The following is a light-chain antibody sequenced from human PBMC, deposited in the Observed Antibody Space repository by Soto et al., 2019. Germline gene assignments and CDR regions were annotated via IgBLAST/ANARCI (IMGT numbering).Light chain of an antibody. J-gene: IGKJ3*01. CDR2: DAS. CDR1: QGVSYS. Sequence: EIVLTQSPATLSLSPGERATLSCRASQGVSYSLAWYQQKPGQAPRLLIYDASNRATGIPARFSGSGPGTYFILTISSLEPEDFAVYYCHHRSSFGPGTKVEIK. CDR3: HHRSS. V-gene: IGKV3D-11*01.